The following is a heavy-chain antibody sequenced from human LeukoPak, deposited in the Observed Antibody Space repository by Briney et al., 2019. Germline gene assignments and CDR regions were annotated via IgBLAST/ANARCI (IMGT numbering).Heavy chain of an antibody. CDR1: GGSFSGYY. Sequence: SETLSLTCAVYGGSFSGYYWSWIRQPPGKGLEWIGEINHSGSTNYNPSLKSRVTISVDASKNQFSLKLSSVTAADTAVYYCARVLRFSMDVWGKGTTVTVSS. CDR2: INHSGST. CDR3: ARVLRFSMDV. D-gene: IGHD3-3*01. V-gene: IGHV4-34*01. J-gene: IGHJ6*04.